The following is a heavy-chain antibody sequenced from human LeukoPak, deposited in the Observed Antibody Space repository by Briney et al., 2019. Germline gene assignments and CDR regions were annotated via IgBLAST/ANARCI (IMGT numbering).Heavy chain of an antibody. CDR3: ARDRLPADYYYYMDV. V-gene: IGHV3-30*14. D-gene: IGHD2-2*01. J-gene: IGHJ6*03. CDR2: ISYDGSNK. Sequence: AGSLRLSCAASGFTFSSYAMHWVRQAPGKGLEWVAVISYDGSNKYYADSVKGRFTISRDNSKNTLYLQMGSLRAEDMAVYYCARDRLPADYYYYMDVWGKGTTVTVSS. CDR1: GFTFSSYA.